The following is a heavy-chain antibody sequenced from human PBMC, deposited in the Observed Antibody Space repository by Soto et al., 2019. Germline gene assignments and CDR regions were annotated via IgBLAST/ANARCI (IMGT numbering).Heavy chain of an antibody. CDR1: GFTLRSYV. CDR2: ISPTGDNT. V-gene: IGHV3-23*01. D-gene: IGHD6-19*01. CDR3: AKAKSLRAVRGSSFDY. Sequence: GGSLRLSCAVSGFTLRSYVMSWVRQAPGKGLEWVSTISPTGDNTYYADSVKGRFTLSRDNSKDTLSLQMNSLTTEDTAIYYCAKAKSLRAVRGSSFDYWGQGALVTVPQ. J-gene: IGHJ4*02.